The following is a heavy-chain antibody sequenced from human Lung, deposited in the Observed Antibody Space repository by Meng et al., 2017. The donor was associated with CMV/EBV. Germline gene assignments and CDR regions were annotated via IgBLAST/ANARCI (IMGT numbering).Heavy chain of an antibody. J-gene: IGHJ4*02. Sequence: AXXVSXKASVFTFTSWAVQWVRQTRGQRLEWIGWIVVDSGNTKYAKEFQERVTITRDMSTSTAYMELSSLRSEDTGLYFWAADPSGWCNSNSFPPPRFWXQGTLVTVSS. V-gene: IGHV1-58*01. CDR3: AADPSGWCNSNSFPPPRF. CDR1: VFTFTSWA. CDR2: IVVDSGNT. D-gene: IGHD2/OR15-2a*01.